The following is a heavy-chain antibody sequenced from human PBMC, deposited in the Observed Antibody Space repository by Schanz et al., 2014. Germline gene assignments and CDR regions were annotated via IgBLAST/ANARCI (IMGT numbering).Heavy chain of an antibody. J-gene: IGHJ4*02. Sequence: QVQLVQSGAEVKKPGSSVKVSCKASGGTFSSYAISWVRQAPGQGLEWMGRIIPILGIANYAQKFQGSVTITADKSTSTAYMELSSLRSEDTAVYYCARAAGYYDSSGYYYQNFDYWGQGTLVTVSS. V-gene: IGHV1-69*04. CDR3: ARAAGYYDSSGYYYQNFDY. D-gene: IGHD3-22*01. CDR2: IIPILGIA. CDR1: GGTFSSYA.